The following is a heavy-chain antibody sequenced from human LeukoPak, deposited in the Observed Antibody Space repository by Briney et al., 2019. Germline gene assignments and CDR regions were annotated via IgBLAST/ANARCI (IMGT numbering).Heavy chain of an antibody. CDR1: GGSISSSSYY. D-gene: IGHD6-13*01. CDR2: IYYSGST. Sequence: PSETLSLTCTVSGGSISSSSYYWGWIRQPPGKGLEWIGSIYYSGSTYYNPSLKSRVTISVDTSKNQFSLKLSSVTAADTAVYYCARDTSSSSWYVSYYYMDVWGKGTTVTVSS. V-gene: IGHV4-39*07. CDR3: ARDTSSSSWYVSYYYMDV. J-gene: IGHJ6*03.